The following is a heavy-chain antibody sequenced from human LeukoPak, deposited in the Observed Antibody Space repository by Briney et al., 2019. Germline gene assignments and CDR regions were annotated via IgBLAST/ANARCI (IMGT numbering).Heavy chain of an antibody. V-gene: IGHV4-59*01. CDR3: ARGGYDFWSGYYMTYYYGMDV. D-gene: IGHD3-3*01. CDR2: IYYSGST. CDR1: GGSISSYY. Sequence: SETLSLTCTVSGGSISSYYWSWLRQPPGKGLEWIGYIYYSGSTNYNPSLKSRVTISVDTSKNQFSLKLSSVTAADTAVYYCARGGYDFWSGYYMTYYYGMDVWGQGTTVTVSS. J-gene: IGHJ6*02.